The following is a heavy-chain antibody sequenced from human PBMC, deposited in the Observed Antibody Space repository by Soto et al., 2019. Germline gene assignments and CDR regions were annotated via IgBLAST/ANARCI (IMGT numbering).Heavy chain of an antibody. D-gene: IGHD2-2*01. CDR1: GFTFSSYG. CDR3: ARDSSVLVPVAMVCDY. Sequence: QVQLVESGGGVVQPGRSLRLSCAASGFTFSSYGMHWVRQAPGKGLEWVAVIWYDGSNKYYADSVKGRFTISRDNSKKMLYLQMNSLRAEDTAVYYSARDSSVLVPVAMVCDYWGQGTLVTVSS. V-gene: IGHV3-33*01. CDR2: IWYDGSNK. J-gene: IGHJ4*02.